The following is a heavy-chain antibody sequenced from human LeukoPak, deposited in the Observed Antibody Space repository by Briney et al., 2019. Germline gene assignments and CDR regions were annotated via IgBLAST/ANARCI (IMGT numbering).Heavy chain of an antibody. V-gene: IGHV3-30*02. CDR3: AKDPGASVSGFHMDV. CDR2: IWSDGNNR. D-gene: IGHD2-8*02. J-gene: IGHJ6*03. CDR1: GFTFKNYG. Sequence: PGGSLRLSCAASGFTFKNYGMHWVRQATGKGLEWVSFIWSDGNNRFYADSVKGRFTISRDNSKNMLYLQMDTLRAEDTALYYCAKDPGASVSGFHMDVWGKGTTVIASS.